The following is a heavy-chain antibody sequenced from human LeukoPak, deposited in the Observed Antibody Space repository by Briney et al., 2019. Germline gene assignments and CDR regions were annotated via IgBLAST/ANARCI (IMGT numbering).Heavy chain of an antibody. CDR3: ARESETSGWYDY. D-gene: IGHD6-19*01. CDR2: ISGDGGST. J-gene: IGHJ4*02. Sequence: GGSLRLSCAAAGFIPDNKAIHWVRQAPGKGLEWVSLISGDGGSTFYADSVRGRFTISRDNTRKSLSLQMSSLRSEDTALYYCARESETSGWYDYWGQGTLVTVSS. CDR1: GFIPDNKA. V-gene: IGHV3-43*02.